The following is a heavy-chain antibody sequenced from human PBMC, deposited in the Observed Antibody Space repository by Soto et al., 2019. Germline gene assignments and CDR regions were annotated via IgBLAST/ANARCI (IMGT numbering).Heavy chain of an antibody. D-gene: IGHD3-22*01. V-gene: IGHV1-46*01. Sequence: GASVKVSCKASGYTFTSYYMHWVRQAPGQGLEWMGIINPSGGSTSYAQKFQGRVTMTRDTSTSTVYMELSSLRSEDTAVYYCARGRGSGYYYDSSGYYPPYYFDYWGQGTLVTVPS. J-gene: IGHJ4*02. CDR3: ARGRGSGYYYDSSGYYPPYYFDY. CDR1: GYTFTSYY. CDR2: INPSGGST.